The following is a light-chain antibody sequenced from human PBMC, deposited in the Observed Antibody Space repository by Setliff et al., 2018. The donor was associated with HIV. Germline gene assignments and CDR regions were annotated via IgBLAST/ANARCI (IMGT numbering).Light chain of an antibody. V-gene: IGLV2-14*03. Sequence: QSALTQPASVSGSPGQSITISCTRTSSDVGVYNYVSWYQQHPGKAPKLMISDVSNRPSGVSNRFSGSKSGNTASLTISGLQAEDEADYYCSSYTSNSTSHVVFGGGTKVT. CDR2: DVS. CDR3: SSYTSNSTSHVV. J-gene: IGLJ2*01. CDR1: SSDVGVYNY.